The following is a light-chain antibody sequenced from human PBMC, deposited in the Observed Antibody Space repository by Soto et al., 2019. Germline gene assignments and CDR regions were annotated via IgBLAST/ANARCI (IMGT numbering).Light chain of an antibody. Sequence: QPVLTQPPSASGIPGQRVTISCSGSSSNIGRNTADWYQQLPGTAPKLLIYSDDQRPSGVPDRFSGSKSGTSASLAIGGLQSEDEADYYCAAWDDSLNGWVFGGGTKLTVL. J-gene: IGLJ3*02. CDR2: SDD. CDR1: SSNIGRNT. V-gene: IGLV1-44*01. CDR3: AAWDDSLNGWV.